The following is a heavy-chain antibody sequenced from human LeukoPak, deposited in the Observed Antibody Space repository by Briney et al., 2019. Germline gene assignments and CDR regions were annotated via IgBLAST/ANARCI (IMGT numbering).Heavy chain of an antibody. V-gene: IGHV3-48*01. CDR2: ISSSSSTI. D-gene: IGHD6-19*01. CDR1: GLTFSSYS. J-gene: IGHJ4*02. CDR3: ARILYISGWSIDY. Sequence: GGSLRLSCAASGLTFSSYSMNWVRQAPGKGLEWVSYISSSSSTIYYADSVKGRFTISRDNSKNTLYLQMNSLRAEDTAVYYCARILYISGWSIDYWGQGALVTVSS.